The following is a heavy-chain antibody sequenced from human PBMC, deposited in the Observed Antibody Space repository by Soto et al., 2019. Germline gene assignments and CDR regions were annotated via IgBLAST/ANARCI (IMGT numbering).Heavy chain of an antibody. Sequence: AGSLTLSCAPSGITFITYWMNWVRKAPGKGRECVGNITLDGSDQYYVDSVKGRFASSRDNAHNSLYLQMSSLRAEDTAMYYCARLESGSLGLWGHGTMVTVSS. D-gene: IGHD1-26*01. CDR1: GITFITYW. V-gene: IGHV3-7*01. J-gene: IGHJ4*01. CDR3: ARLESGSLGL. CDR2: ITLDGSDQ.